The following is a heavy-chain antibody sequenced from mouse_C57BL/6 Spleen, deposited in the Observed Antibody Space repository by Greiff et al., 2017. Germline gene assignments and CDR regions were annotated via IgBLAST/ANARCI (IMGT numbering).Heavy chain of an antibody. Sequence: EVQLQQSGPELVKPGASVKISCKASGYTFTDYYITWVKQSHGKSLEWIGDINPNNGGTSYNQKFKGKATLTVDKSSSTAYMELRSLTSEDSAVYYCARMMYPHGDIDVWGTGTTVTVSS. CDR1: GYTFTDYY. J-gene: IGHJ1*03. CDR2: INPNNGGT. D-gene: IGHD2-3*01. V-gene: IGHV1-26*01. CDR3: ARMMYPHGDIDV.